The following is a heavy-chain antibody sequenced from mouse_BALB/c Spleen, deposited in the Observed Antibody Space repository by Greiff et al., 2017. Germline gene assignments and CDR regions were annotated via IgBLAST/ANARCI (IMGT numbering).Heavy chain of an antibody. CDR3: TKEGPFAY. J-gene: IGHJ3*01. Sequence: VKLMESGAELVKPGASVKLSCKASGYTFTSYWMHWVKQRPGQGLEWIGEINPSNGRTNYNEKFKSKATLTVDKTSSTAYMQLSSLTSEDSAIYYGTKEGPFAYWGQGTLVTVSA. V-gene: IGHV1S81*02. D-gene: IGHD3-3*01. CDR1: GYTFTSYW. CDR2: INPSNGRT.